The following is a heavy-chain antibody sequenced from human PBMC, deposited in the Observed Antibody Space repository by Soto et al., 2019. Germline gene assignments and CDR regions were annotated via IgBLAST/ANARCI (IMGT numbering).Heavy chain of an antibody. D-gene: IGHD2-21*02. CDR1: GFTFSSCS. Sequence: EVQLVESGGGLVQPGGSLRLSCAASGFTFSSCSMNWVRQAPGKGLEWVSYISSSSSTIYYADSVKGRFTISRDNAKNSLYLQMHSLRDGDTAVYYCARVKVVTATDFRGQGTLVTVSS. J-gene: IGHJ4*02. V-gene: IGHV3-48*02. CDR3: ARVKVVTATDF. CDR2: ISSSSSTI.